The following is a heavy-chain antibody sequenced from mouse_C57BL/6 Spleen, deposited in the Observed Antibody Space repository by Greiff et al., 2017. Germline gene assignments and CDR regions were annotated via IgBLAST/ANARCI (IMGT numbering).Heavy chain of an antibody. CDR1: GYTFTSYW. CDR3: AIYHGYEPWFAY. D-gene: IGHD2-2*01. J-gene: IGHJ3*01. V-gene: IGHV1-74*01. Sequence: QVHVKQPGAELVKPGASVKVSCKASGYTFTSYWMHWVKQRPGQGLEWIGRIHPSDSDTNYNQKLNGKATLTVDKSSSTDYMQLSSLTSEDSAVYYCAIYHGYEPWFAYWRQGTLVTVS. CDR2: IHPSDSDT.